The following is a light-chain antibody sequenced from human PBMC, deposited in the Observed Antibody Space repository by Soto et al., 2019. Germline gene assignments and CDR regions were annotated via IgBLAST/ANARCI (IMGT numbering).Light chain of an antibody. Sequence: QPVLTQPASVSGSPGQSITISCTGTSSDIGAYNYVSWYQHHPGKAPKLMIYEVSNRPSGVSDRFSGSKSGNTASLTISGLQAEDEADYYCNSYTSSNTRVFGGGTKLTVL. CDR3: NSYTSSNTRV. CDR2: EVS. CDR1: SSDIGAYNY. V-gene: IGLV2-14*01. J-gene: IGLJ3*02.